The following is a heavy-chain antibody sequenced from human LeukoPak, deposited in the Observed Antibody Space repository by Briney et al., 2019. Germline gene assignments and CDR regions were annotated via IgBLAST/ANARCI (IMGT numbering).Heavy chain of an antibody. Sequence: GASVKVSCKASGYTFTSYGIRWVRQAPGQGLEWMGWISAYNGNTNYAQKLQGRVTMTTDTSTSTAYMELRSLRSDDTAVYYCARDIVVVPAAICDYWGQGTLVTVSS. D-gene: IGHD2-2*01. V-gene: IGHV1-18*01. CDR2: ISAYNGNT. CDR1: GYTFTSYG. CDR3: ARDIVVVPAAICDY. J-gene: IGHJ4*02.